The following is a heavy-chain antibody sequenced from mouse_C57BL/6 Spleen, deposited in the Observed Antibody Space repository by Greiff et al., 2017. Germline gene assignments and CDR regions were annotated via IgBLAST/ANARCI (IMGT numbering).Heavy chain of an antibody. CDR1: GYTFTSYW. CDR3: ARRDYYGSSLVDY. V-gene: IGHV1-50*01. Sequence: QVQLKQPGAELVKPGASVKLSCKASGYTFTSYWMQWVKQRPGQGLEWIGEIDPSDSYTNYNQKFKGKATLTVDTSSSTAYMQLSSLTSEDSAVYYCARRDYYGSSLVDYWGQGTTLTVSS. CDR2: IDPSDSYT. J-gene: IGHJ2*01. D-gene: IGHD1-1*01.